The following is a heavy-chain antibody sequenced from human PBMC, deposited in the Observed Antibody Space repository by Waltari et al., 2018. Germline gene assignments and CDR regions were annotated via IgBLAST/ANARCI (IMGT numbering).Heavy chain of an antibody. Sequence: QVQLVESGGGVVQPGGSLRLSCAASGFTFSSYGMHWVRQAPGKGLEWVAFIRYDGSNKYYADSVKGRFTISRDNSKNTLYLQMNSLRAEDTAVYYCAKIGWVIAAAGEETLDYWGQGTLVTVSS. D-gene: IGHD6-13*01. CDR2: IRYDGSNK. J-gene: IGHJ4*02. CDR3: AKIGWVIAAAGEETLDY. V-gene: IGHV3-30*02. CDR1: GFTFSSYG.